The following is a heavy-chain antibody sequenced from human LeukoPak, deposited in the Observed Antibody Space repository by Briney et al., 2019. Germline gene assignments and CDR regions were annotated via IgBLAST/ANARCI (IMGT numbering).Heavy chain of an antibody. J-gene: IGHJ4*02. CDR1: GYTFTSYY. V-gene: IGHV1-46*01. CDR2: INPSGGST. D-gene: IGHD3-22*01. Sequence: GASVKVSCTASGYTFTSYYMHWVRQAPGQGLEWMGIINPSGGSTSYAQKFQGRVTMTRDTSTSTVYMELSSLRSEDTAVYYCASYYDSSGYYYGYFDYWGQGTLVTVSS. CDR3: ASYYDSSGYYYGYFDY.